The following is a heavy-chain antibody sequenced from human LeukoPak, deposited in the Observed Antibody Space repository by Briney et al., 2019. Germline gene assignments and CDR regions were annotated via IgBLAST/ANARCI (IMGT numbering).Heavy chain of an antibody. CDR3: ARDRNSSSCFDY. CDR2: IWYDGSNK. CDR1: GFTFSSHA. V-gene: IGHV3-33*08. Sequence: PGRSLRLSCAASGFTFSSHAMHWVRQAPGKGLEWVAVIWYDGSNKYYADSVKGRFTISRDNSKNTLYLQMNSLRAEDTAVYYCARDRNSSSCFDYWGQGTLVTVSS. J-gene: IGHJ4*02. D-gene: IGHD6-13*01.